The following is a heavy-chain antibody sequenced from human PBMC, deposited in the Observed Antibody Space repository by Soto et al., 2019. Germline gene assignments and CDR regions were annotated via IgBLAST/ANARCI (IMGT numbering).Heavy chain of an antibody. Sequence: QVQLVESGGGVVQPGRSLRLSCAASGFTFSSYAMHWVRQAPGKGLEWVAVISYDGSNKYYADSVKGRFTISRDNSKNTLYLQMNSLRAEDTAVYYCARATLRALDYYYYGMDVWGQGTTVTVSS. CDR2: ISYDGSNK. D-gene: IGHD4-17*01. J-gene: IGHJ6*02. CDR3: ARATLRALDYYYYGMDV. CDR1: GFTFSSYA. V-gene: IGHV3-30-3*01.